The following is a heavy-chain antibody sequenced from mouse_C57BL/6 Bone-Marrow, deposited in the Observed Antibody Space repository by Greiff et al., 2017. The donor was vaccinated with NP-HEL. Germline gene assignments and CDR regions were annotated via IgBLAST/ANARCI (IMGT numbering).Heavy chain of an antibody. CDR1: GYSITSGYD. D-gene: IGHD2-10*02. V-gene: IGHV3-1*01. J-gene: IGHJ2*01. Sequence: EVKVEESGPGMVKPSQSLSLTCTVTGYSITSGYDWHWIRHFPGNKLEWMGYISYSGSTNYNPSLKSRISITHDTSKNHFFLKLNSVTTEDTATYYCARDRYGNFDYWGQGTTLTVSS. CDR2: ISYSGST. CDR3: ARDRYGNFDY.